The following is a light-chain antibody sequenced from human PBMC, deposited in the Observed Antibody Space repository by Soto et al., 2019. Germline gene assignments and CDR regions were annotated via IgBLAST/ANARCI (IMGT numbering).Light chain of an antibody. CDR2: DVS. J-gene: IGLJ3*02. CDR3: SSYTTATTRV. CDR1: SSDVGAYNY. V-gene: IGLV2-14*01. Sequence: QSVLTQPASVSGSPGQSTTISCTGTSSDVGAYNYVSWYQQHPGKAPKLMIFDVSNRPSGVSNRFSGSKSGNTASLTISGLQAEDEADYYCSSYTTATTRVFGGGTKLTVL.